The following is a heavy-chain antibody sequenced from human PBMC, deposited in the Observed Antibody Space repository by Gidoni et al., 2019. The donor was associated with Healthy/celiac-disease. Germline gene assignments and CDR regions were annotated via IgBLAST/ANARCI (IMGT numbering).Heavy chain of an antibody. CDR1: GGSFGGYY. V-gene: IGHV4-34*01. D-gene: IGHD3-3*01. CDR3: AIDGSFYDFWSGYRPYNWFDP. J-gene: IGHJ5*02. Sequence: QVQLQQWGAGLLKPSETLSLTCAVYGGSFGGYYWSWIRQPPGKGLEWIGEINHSGSTNYNPSLKSRVTISVDTSKTQFSLKLTSVTAADTALYYCAIDGSFYDFWSGYRPYNWFDPWGQGTLVTVSS. CDR2: INHSGST.